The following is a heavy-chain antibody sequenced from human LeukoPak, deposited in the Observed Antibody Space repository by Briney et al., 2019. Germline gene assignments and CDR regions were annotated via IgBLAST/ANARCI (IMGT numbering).Heavy chain of an antibody. V-gene: IGHV4-59*01. Sequence: SETLSLTCTVSGGSISSYYWSWIRQPPGKGREWIGYIYYSGSTNYNPSLKSRVTISVDTSKNQFSLKLSSVTAADTAVYYCARDRLVSNFLGYYYYGMDVWGQGTTVTVSS. J-gene: IGHJ6*02. CDR2: IYYSGST. CDR1: GGSISSYY. D-gene: IGHD4-11*01. CDR3: ARDRLVSNFLGYYYYGMDV.